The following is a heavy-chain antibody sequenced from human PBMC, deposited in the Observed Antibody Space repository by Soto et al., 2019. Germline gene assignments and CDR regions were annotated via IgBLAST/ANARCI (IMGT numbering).Heavy chain of an antibody. D-gene: IGHD3-22*01. CDR1: GGSISSSRYY. CDR3: ARQTHYYDSSGTCFDY. CDR2: IYYSGST. V-gene: IGHV4-39*01. J-gene: IGHJ4*02. Sequence: XETLCLTFTVSGGSISSSRYYWGWIRQPPGKGLEWIGSIYYSGSTYYNPSLKSRVTISVDTSKNQFSLKLSSVTAADTAVYYCARQTHYYDSSGTCFDYWGKGTLVTVSS.